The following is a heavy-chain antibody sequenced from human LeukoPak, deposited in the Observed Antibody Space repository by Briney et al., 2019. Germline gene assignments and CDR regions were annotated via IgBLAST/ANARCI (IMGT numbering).Heavy chain of an antibody. V-gene: IGHV1-8*01. D-gene: IGHD2-15*01. CDR2: MNPNSGNT. Sequence: ASVKVSCKASGYTFTSYDMNWVRQATGQGLEWMGWMNPNSGNTGYAQKFQGRVTMTRNTSISTAYMELSSLRSEDTAVYYCARSPRDEGYCSGGSCYGDLDYWGQGTLVTVSS. CDR3: ARSPRDEGYCSGGSCYGDLDY. CDR1: GYTFTSYD. J-gene: IGHJ4*02.